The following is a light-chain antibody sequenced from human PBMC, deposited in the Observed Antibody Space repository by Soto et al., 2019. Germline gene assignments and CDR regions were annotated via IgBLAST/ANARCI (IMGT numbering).Light chain of an antibody. J-gene: IGLJ1*01. CDR2: DDR. CDR1: NIGSKN. CDR3: QVLDSDTSHEV. V-gene: IGLV3-21*02. Sequence: SYELTQPPSVSVAPGQTARITCGGNNIGSKNVHWYQQKPGQAPVLVVYDDRARPSGIPERFSGSNSGSSATLTISRVEAGDEADYYCQVLDSDTSHEVFGTGTKVTVL.